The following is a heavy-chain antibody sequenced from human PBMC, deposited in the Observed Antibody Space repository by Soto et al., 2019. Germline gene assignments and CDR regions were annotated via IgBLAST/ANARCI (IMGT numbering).Heavy chain of an antibody. J-gene: IGHJ6*02. D-gene: IGHD3-10*01. CDR3: ARDLYGSGSSWYGMDV. Sequence: PGGSLRLSCAASGFTFSRYAMHWVRQAPGKGLEWVALISYDGSTKFYADSVKGRFTISRDNAKNSLYLQMNSLRAEDTAVYYCARDLYGSGSSWYGMDVWGQGTTVTVSS. V-gene: IGHV3-30*03. CDR1: GFTFSRYA. CDR2: ISYDGSTK.